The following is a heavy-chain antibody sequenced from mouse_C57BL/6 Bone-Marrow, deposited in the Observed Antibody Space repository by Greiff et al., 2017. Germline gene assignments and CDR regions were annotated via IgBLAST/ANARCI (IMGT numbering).Heavy chain of an antibody. CDR1: GYTFTSYW. Sequence: VQLQQPGAELVKPGASVKLSCKASGYTFTSYWMHWVKQRPGQGLEWIGMIHPNSGSTNYNEKFKSKATLTVDKSSSTAYMQLSSLTSEDSAVYYCARLGLHLWFAYGGQGTRVTVSA. CDR2: IHPNSGST. J-gene: IGHJ3*01. CDR3: ARLGLHLWFAY. V-gene: IGHV1-64*01. D-gene: IGHD2-4*01.